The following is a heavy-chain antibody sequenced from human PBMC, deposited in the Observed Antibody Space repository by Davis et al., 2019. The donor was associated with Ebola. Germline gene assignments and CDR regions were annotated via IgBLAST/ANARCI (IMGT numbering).Heavy chain of an antibody. D-gene: IGHD2-8*01. J-gene: IGHJ6*02. CDR3: VRSGVRGYYNGMDV. V-gene: IGHV1-8*02. CDR2: MNPNSGNT. Sequence: ASVMVSCKASGYAFTSYDINWVRQATGHGPEWMGWMNPNSGNTGYVEKFQGRVTMTRNTSTSTAYMELSSLRSEDTAVYYCVRSGVRGYYNGMDVWGQGTTVSVSS. CDR1: GYAFTSYD.